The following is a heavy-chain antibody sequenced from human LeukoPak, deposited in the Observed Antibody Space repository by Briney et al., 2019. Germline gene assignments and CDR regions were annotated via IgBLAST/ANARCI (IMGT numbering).Heavy chain of an antibody. CDR2: IYSGGST. CDR3: AKDTVWSGRPGYGSFDY. D-gene: IGHD6-13*01. CDR1: GVTVSSNY. Sequence: PGGSLRLSCAASGVTVSSNYMSWVRQAPGQGLERVSVIYSGGSTYYADSVTGRFTISRDNSKNTLYLQMNSLRAEDTAVYYCAKDTVWSGRPGYGSFDYWGQGTLVTVSS. J-gene: IGHJ4*02. V-gene: IGHV3-53*05.